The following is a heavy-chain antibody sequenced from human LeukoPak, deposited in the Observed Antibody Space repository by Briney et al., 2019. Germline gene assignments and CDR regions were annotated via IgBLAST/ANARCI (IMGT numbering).Heavy chain of an antibody. J-gene: IGHJ4*02. V-gene: IGHV4-59*01. CDR3: ASSSGFPRGSLDY. CDR2: IYYSGST. Sequence: PSETLSLTCAVCGGSFSGYYWSWIRQPPEKGLEWIGYIYYSGSTNYNPSLKSRVTISVDTSKNQFSLKLSSVTAADTAVYYCASSSGFPRGSLDYWGRGGLVTVCS. D-gene: IGHD6-25*01. CDR1: GGSFSGYY.